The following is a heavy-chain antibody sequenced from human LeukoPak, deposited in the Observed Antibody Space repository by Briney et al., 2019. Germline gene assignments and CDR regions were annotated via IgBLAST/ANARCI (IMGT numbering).Heavy chain of an antibody. V-gene: IGHV3-33*08. CDR3: ARDINSRGYFRLDY. Sequence: GGSLRLSCAASGFTFSSYDMHWIRRAPGKGLEWVAIIWFDGSSKYYADSVKGRFTISRDNSKNTLYLHLNSLRAEDTAAYYCARDINSRGYFRLDYWGQGPLVTVSS. CDR2: IWFDGSSK. J-gene: IGHJ4*02. CDR1: GFTFSSYD. D-gene: IGHD3-22*01.